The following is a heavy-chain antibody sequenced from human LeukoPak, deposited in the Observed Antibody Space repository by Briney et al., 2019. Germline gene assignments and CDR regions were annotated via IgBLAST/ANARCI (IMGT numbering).Heavy chain of an antibody. V-gene: IGHV1-18*01. D-gene: IGHD4-17*01. Sequence: ASVKVSCKASGYTFSNYDISWVRQAPGQGLEWMGWISGYTGNTNYAQKLQGRVTMTTDTPTSTVYLELRSLRSDDTAVYYCARVYGKRNWFDPWGQGTLVTVSS. J-gene: IGHJ5*02. CDR1: GYTFSNYD. CDR2: ISGYTGNT. CDR3: ARVYGKRNWFDP.